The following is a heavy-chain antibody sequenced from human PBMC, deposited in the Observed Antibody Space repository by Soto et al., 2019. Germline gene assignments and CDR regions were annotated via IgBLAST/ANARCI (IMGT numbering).Heavy chain of an antibody. V-gene: IGHV4-31*03. Sequence: QVQLQESGPGLVKPSQTLSLTCTVSGGSISSGGYYWSWIRQHPGKGLEWIGYIYYSGSTYYNPSRQSRVTRAVDTSKNQVALRLSSVTAADTAVYYCVVVDTAMGDDAFDIWGQGTMVTVSS. CDR1: GGSISSGGYY. D-gene: IGHD5-18*01. J-gene: IGHJ3*02. CDR3: VVVDTAMGDDAFDI. CDR2: IYYSGST.